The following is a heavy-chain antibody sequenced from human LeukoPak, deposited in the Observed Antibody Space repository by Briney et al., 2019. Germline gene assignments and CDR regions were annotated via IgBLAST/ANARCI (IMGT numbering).Heavy chain of an antibody. Sequence: GGSLRLSCSASGFHFSSYAMHWVRQAPGKGLEYVSAISDSGGSTYYADSVKGRFTISRDNSKNTLYLQMSSLRAEDTAVYFCVRGYSFGPYGMDVWGQGTTVTVSS. CDR3: VRGYSFGPYGMDV. J-gene: IGHJ6*02. CDR2: ISDSGGST. D-gene: IGHD2-15*01. V-gene: IGHV3-64D*09. CDR1: GFHFSSYA.